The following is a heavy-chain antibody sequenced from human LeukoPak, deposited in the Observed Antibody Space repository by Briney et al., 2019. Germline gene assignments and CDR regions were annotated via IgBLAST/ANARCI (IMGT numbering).Heavy chain of an antibody. J-gene: IGHJ3*02. Sequence: ASVKVSCKASGGTFSSYAISWVRQAPGQGLEWMGGIIPIFGTANYAQKFQGRVTITADKSTSTTYMELSSLRSEDTAVYYCARTVVVTAEHAFDIWGQGTMVIVSS. CDR1: GGTFSSYA. CDR2: IIPIFGTA. V-gene: IGHV1-69*06. CDR3: ARTVVVTAEHAFDI. D-gene: IGHD2-21*02.